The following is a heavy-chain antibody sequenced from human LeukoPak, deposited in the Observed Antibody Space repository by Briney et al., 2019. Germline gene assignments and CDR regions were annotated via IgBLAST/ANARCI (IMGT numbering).Heavy chain of an antibody. CDR2: ISYDGSNK. CDR3: ARSVPAAMWGAYYFDY. Sequence: GGSLRLSCAASGFTFSSYAMHWVRQAPGKGLEWVAVISYDGSNKYYADSVKGRFTISRDNSKNTLYLQMNSLRAEDTAVYYCARSVPAAMWGAYYFDYWGQGTLVTVSS. CDR1: GFTFSSYA. D-gene: IGHD2-2*01. V-gene: IGHV3-30-3*01. J-gene: IGHJ4*02.